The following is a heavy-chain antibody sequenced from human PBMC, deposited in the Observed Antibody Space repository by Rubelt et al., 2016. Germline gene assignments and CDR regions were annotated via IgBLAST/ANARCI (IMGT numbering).Heavy chain of an antibody. J-gene: IGHJ6*02. V-gene: IGHV1-18*01. Sequence: QGLEWMGWISAYNGNTNYAQKLQGRVTMTTDTSTSTAYMELRSLRSDDTAVYYYARVSRRQNYYYGMDVWGQGTTVTVSS. CDR2: ISAYNGNT. CDR3: ARVSRRQNYYYGMDV.